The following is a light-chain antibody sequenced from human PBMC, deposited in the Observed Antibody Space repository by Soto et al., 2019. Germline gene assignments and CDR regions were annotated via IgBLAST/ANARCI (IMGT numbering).Light chain of an antibody. CDR2: DAS. Sequence: DIQMTQSPSSLSASVGDRVNITCRASRSISTFLNWYQHKPGTAPKLLIYDASRLQSGVPSRFSGSASGTDFTLTIGSLRPEDVATYYCQQSDSIPTFGGGTKV. CDR1: RSISTF. V-gene: IGKV1-39*01. CDR3: QQSDSIPT. J-gene: IGKJ4*01.